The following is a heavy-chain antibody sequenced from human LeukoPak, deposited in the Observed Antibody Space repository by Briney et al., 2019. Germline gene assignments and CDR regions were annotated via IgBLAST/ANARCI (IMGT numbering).Heavy chain of an antibody. CDR2: IIPSLGIA. Sequence: SVKVSCKASGGTFSSYAISWVRQAPGQGLEWMGRIIPSLGIANYAQKFQGRVTITADKSTSTAYMELSSMRSEDTAVYYCARARYCSSTSCYPKIIDYWGQGTLVTVSS. CDR1: GGTFSSYA. V-gene: IGHV1-69*04. J-gene: IGHJ4*02. CDR3: ARARYCSSTSCYPKIIDY. D-gene: IGHD2-2*01.